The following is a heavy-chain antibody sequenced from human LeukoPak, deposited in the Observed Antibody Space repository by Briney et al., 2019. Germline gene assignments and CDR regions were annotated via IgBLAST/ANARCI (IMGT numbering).Heavy chain of an antibody. D-gene: IGHD6-6*01. CDR1: GGSISSGSYY. V-gene: IGHV4-61*02. Sequence: SETLSLTCTVSGGSISSGSYYWSWIRQPAGKGLEWIGRIYTSGSTNYNPSLQSRVTISVGTSKNQFSLRLSSVTAADTAVYFCARDGLATYYYYYYMDVWGKGNTVTVSS. CDR2: IYTSGST. J-gene: IGHJ6*03. CDR3: ARDGLATYYYYYYMDV.